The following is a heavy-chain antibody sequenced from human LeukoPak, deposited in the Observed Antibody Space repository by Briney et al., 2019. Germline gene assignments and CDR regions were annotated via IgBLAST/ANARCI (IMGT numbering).Heavy chain of an antibody. J-gene: IGHJ3*02. CDR2: TIASGTT. V-gene: IGHV4-4*07. Sequence: AETLSLTFTVSGSSISTYYWSWIRQAAGKVLEWIGRTIASGTTNFNSSLKNRLTMSIDTSKNQFSLNLNSMTAADTAVYYCAREYSTSSRVFDIWGQGTMVTVSS. CDR3: AREYSTSSRVFDI. D-gene: IGHD6-6*01. CDR1: GSSISTYY.